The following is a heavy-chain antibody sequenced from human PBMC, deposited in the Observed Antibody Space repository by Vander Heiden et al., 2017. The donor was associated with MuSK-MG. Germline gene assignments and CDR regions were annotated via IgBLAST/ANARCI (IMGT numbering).Heavy chain of an antibody. CDR2: IKEDGTEK. J-gene: IGHJ1*01. V-gene: IGHV3-7*01. CDR3: ARDHSGPEM. Sequence: EVHLVESGRDLFPPGGSLTLSCTASGFTFSNYWMSWVRQAPGKGLEWVANIKEDGTEKNYGASVKGRFTIFRDNTNQVLYLRMNSLRVEDSGVYFCARDHSGPEMWGQGTLVTVS. D-gene: IGHD6-19*01. CDR1: GFTFSNYW.